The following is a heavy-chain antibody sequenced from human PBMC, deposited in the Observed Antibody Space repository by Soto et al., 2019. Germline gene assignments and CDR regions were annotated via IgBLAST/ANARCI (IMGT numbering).Heavy chain of an antibody. CDR2: MTPNSGNT. J-gene: IGHJ4*02. Sequence: QVQLVQSGAEVKKPGASVKVSCKASGYTFTSYDLNWVRQATGPGLEWMGWMTPNSGNTGYAQKFQGRVTMTRNTAISTAYMELSSLRSEDTAVYYCARGPDPSSKYSGYDFQGYWGQGTLVTVSS. V-gene: IGHV1-8*01. CDR3: ARGPDPSSKYSGYDFQGY. CDR1: GYTFTSYD. D-gene: IGHD5-12*01.